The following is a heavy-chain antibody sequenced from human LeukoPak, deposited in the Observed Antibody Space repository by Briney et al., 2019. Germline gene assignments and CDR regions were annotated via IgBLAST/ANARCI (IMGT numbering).Heavy chain of an antibody. D-gene: IGHD1-26*01. Sequence: PGGSLRLSCTASGFTFGDYAMSWFRQAPGKGLEWVGFIRSKAYGGTTEYAASVKGRFTISRDDSKSIAYLQMNSLKTEDTAVYYCTKQGYSGSYGLYWGQGTLVTVSS. J-gene: IGHJ4*02. V-gene: IGHV3-49*03. CDR3: TKQGYSGSYGLY. CDR2: IRSKAYGGTT. CDR1: GFTFGDYA.